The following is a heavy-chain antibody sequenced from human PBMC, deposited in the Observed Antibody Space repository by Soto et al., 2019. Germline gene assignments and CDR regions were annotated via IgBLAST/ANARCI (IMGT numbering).Heavy chain of an antibody. CDR1: GYDFNTKW. J-gene: IGHJ5*02. D-gene: IGHD2-2*01. Sequence: PGEALKSTWRGSGYDFNTKWFGWVRQLPGKGLEWVVIMYPGDSDTRYNPSLQGHVTLSTYVTVITAFLQWRSLKTSDTGMYFCARLPRDRNKTSCYYADXWGHGTQFTVSX. V-gene: IGHV5-51*01. CDR2: MYPGDSDT. CDR3: ARLPRDRNKTSCYYADX.